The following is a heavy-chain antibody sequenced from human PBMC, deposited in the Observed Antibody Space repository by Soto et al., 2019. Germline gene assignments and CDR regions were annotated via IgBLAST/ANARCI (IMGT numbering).Heavy chain of an antibody. V-gene: IGHV1-18*01. J-gene: IGHJ5*02. D-gene: IGHD3-3*01. CDR3: ARDPHEFWTSYWFDP. CDR1: GYTFNTYG. CDR2: ISAYDGKT. Sequence: ASVKVSCKTSGYTFNTYGINWVRQAPGQGLELMGGISAYDGKTNYAEKFQGRVTLTTDTSTSTAYMELRSLRSDDTAIYYGARDPHEFWTSYWFDPWGQGTPVTVSS.